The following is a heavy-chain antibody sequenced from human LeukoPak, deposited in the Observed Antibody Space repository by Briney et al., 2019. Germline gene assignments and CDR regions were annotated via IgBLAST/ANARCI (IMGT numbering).Heavy chain of an antibody. CDR1: GFTFSSYG. J-gene: IGHJ4*02. CDR3: AKNYAVVSEDGPDY. V-gene: IGHV3-23*01. CDR2: ISGSGGST. Sequence: GGSLRLSCAASGFTFSSYGMSWVRQAPGKGLEWVSAISGSGGSTYYADSVKGRFTISRDNSKNTLYLQMNSLRAEDTAVYYCAKNYAVVSEDGPDYWGQGTLVTVSS. D-gene: IGHD1-7*01.